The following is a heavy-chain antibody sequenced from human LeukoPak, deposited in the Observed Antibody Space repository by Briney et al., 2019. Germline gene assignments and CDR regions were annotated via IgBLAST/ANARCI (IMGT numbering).Heavy chain of an antibody. D-gene: IGHD6-19*01. J-gene: IGHJ4*02. CDR2: IYSGGST. V-gene: IGHV3-66*01. CDR3: ARITSKVSLGGGWYFDY. Sequence: GGSLTLSCATSGFTVSSNYMSWVRQAPGKGLEWVSVIYSGGSTYYPDSVKGRFIITRDDSQNTLYLQMNSLRAEDMAVYYCARITSKVSLGGGWYFDYWGQGTLVTVSS. CDR1: GFTVSSNY.